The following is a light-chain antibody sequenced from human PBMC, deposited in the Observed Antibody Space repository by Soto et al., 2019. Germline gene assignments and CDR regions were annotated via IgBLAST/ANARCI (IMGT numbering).Light chain of an antibody. CDR1: SSDVGAYKF. J-gene: IGLJ1*01. CDR3: SSYAGNKVYV. Sequence: ALAQPRSLSGSPGQSVTISCTGTSSDVGAYKFVSWYQLHPGKVPKLIIYDVSERPSGVPDRFSGSKSGNTASLTISGLQADDEADYYCSSYAGNKVYVFGTGTKVT. CDR2: DVS. V-gene: IGLV2-11*01.